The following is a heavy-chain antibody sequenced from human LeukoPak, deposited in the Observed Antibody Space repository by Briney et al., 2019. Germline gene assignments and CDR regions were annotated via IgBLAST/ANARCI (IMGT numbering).Heavy chain of an antibody. CDR3: ARDSHCSGGSCFSSKNWFDP. CDR2: IIPIFGTA. Sequence: ASVKVSCKASGGTFSSYAISWVRQALGQGLEWMGRIIPIFGTANYAQKFQGRVTITTDESTSTAYMELSSLRSEDTAVYYCARDSHCSGGSCFSSKNWFDPWGQGTLVTVSS. CDR1: GGTFSSYA. J-gene: IGHJ5*02. V-gene: IGHV1-69*05. D-gene: IGHD2-15*01.